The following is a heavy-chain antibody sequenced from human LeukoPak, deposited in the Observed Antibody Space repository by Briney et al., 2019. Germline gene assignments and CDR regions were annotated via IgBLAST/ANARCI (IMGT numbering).Heavy chain of an antibody. V-gene: IGHV3-66*01. D-gene: IGHD6-13*01. Sequence: GGSPRLSCAASGFTVSSNYMSWVRQAPGKGLEWVSVIYSGGSTYYADSVKGRFTISRDNSKNTLYLQMNSLRAEDTAVYYCARKIRGYGAFDIWGQGTMVTVSS. J-gene: IGHJ3*02. CDR2: IYSGGST. CDR1: GFTVSSNY. CDR3: ARKIRGYGAFDI.